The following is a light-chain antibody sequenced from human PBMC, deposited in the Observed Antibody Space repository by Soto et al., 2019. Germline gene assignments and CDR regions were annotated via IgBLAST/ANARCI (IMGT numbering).Light chain of an antibody. CDR2: EVS. J-gene: IGLJ1*01. CDR1: SSDVGAYNF. Sequence: QSVLTQPASVSGSPGQSIIISCTGTSSDVGAYNFVSWYQQHPDKAPKLMIYEVSRRPSGVSDRFSGSKSGNTASLTISGLQAEDEADYYCSSYTGIYTRVFGTGTQLTVL. V-gene: IGLV2-14*01. CDR3: SSYTGIYTRV.